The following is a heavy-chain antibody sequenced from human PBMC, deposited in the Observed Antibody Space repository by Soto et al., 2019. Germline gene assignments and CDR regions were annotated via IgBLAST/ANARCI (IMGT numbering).Heavy chain of an antibody. CDR1: GYTFTSYD. J-gene: IGHJ4*02. CDR3: ARKVHYDILTGYYMSQFDY. D-gene: IGHD3-9*01. V-gene: IGHV1-8*01. Sequence: ASVKVSCKASGYTFTSYDINWVRQATGQGLEWMGWMNPNSGNTGYAQKFQGRVTMTRNTSISTAYMELSSLRSEDTVVYYCARKVHYDILTGYYMSQFDYWGQGTLVTVSS. CDR2: MNPNSGNT.